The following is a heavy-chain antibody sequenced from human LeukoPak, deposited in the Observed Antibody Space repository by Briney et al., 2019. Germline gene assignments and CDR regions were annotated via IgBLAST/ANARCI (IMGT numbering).Heavy chain of an antibody. J-gene: IGHJ6*02. CDR3: ARHGSEDYDFWSGYSYYYGMDV. CDR2: IYPGDSDT. V-gene: IGHV5-51*01. D-gene: IGHD3-3*01. CDR1: GFILTTYG. Sequence: GESLKISCRGSGFILTTYGIGWVRQMPGKGLEWMGIIYPGDSDTRYSPSFQGQVTISADKSISAAYLQWSSLKASDTAMYYCARHGSEDYDFWSGYSYYYGMDVWGQGTTVTVSS.